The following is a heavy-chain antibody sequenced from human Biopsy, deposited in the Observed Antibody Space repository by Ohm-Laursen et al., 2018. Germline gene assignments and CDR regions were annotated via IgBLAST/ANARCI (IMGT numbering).Heavy chain of an antibody. V-gene: IGHV3-11*01. CDR3: AKIPPSRCDSGECYPIFDY. J-gene: IGHJ4*02. Sequence: SLRLSCAASGFTFSDHYMSWIRQAPGKGLEWLSYISPTADIIFDTDSVKGRFTISRDSAKNSLYLQMNSLRAEDTAIYYCAKIPPSRCDSGECYPIFDYWGQGTLVTVSS. CDR2: ISPTADII. CDR1: GFTFSDHY. D-gene: IGHD2-21*01.